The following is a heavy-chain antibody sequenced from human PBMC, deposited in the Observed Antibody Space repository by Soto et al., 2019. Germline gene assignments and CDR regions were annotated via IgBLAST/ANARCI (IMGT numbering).Heavy chain of an antibody. Sequence: SATLSLTCAVYGGSFSGYYWSWIRQPPGKGLEWIGEINHSGSTNYNPSLKSRVTISVDTSKNQFSLKLSSVTAADTAVYYCARVQPPYCSSTSCYSKLNHYYGMDVWGQGTTVTVSS. CDR1: GGSFSGYY. CDR3: ARVQPPYCSSTSCYSKLNHYYGMDV. V-gene: IGHV4-34*01. D-gene: IGHD2-2*01. J-gene: IGHJ6*02. CDR2: INHSGST.